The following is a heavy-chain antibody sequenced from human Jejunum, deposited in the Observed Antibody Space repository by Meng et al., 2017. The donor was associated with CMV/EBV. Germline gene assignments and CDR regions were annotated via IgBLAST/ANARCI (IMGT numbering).Heavy chain of an antibody. D-gene: IGHD4-23*01. CDR1: GFTVRGHY. CDR3: ARDGGTTVATYIDF. CDR2: LYSGGAT. V-gene: IGHV3-53*05. J-gene: IGHJ4*02. Sequence: ASGFTVRGHYLSWVRQAPGKGLEWVTSLYSGGATYYTHSVVGRFTVSRDTSKNTLYLQMNNLRTDDSAIYYCARDGGTTVATYIDFWGQGSLVTVSS.